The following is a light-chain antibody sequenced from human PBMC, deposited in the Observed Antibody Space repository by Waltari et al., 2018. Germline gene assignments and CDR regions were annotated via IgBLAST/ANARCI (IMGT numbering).Light chain of an antibody. CDR1: QSVSSSY. CDR3: QQYGSSPALT. V-gene: IGKV3-20*01. J-gene: IGKJ4*01. CDR2: GAS. Sequence: EIVLTQSPGTLSLSPGERATLSCRASQSVSSSYLAWYQQKPGQAPRLLIYGASRRATGSPDRFSGSGSGTDFTLTISRLEPEDFAVYYCQQYGSSPALTFGGGTKVEIK.